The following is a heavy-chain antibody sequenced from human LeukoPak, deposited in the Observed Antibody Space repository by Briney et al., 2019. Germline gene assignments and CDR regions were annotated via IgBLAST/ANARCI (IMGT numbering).Heavy chain of an antibody. CDR2: IYHSGST. J-gene: IGHJ4*02. V-gene: IGHV4-38-2*02. CDR3: ARDNGKDYDFWGGYYTTPSFDY. Sequence: SETLSLTCTVPGYSISSGYYWGWIRQPPGKGLGWIGSIYHSGSTCYNPSLKSRVTISVDTSKNQFSLKLSSVTAADTAVYYCARDNGKDYDFWGGYYTTPSFDYWGQGTLVTVSS. CDR1: GYSISSGYY. D-gene: IGHD3-3*01.